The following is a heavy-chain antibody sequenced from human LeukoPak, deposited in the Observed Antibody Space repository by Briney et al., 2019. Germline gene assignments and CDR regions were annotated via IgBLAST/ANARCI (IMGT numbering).Heavy chain of an antibody. J-gene: IGHJ4*02. Sequence: PSETLSLTCIVSGGSINNYYWSWIRQPPGKRLEWIGHIYYSGSTDYNPSLKSRVTISVDTSKNQFSLKLNPVTAADTAVYYCARHRGPAADFFCDYWGQGALVTVSS. CDR2: IYYSGST. V-gene: IGHV4-59*08. D-gene: IGHD2-2*01. CDR1: GGSINNYY. CDR3: ARHRGPAADFFCDY.